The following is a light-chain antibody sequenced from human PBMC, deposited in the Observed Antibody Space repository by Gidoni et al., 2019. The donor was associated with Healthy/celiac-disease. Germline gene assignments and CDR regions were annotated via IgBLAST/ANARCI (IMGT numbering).Light chain of an antibody. CDR2: DAS. CDR1: QSVSSY. Sequence: EIVLTQSPATLSLSPGERATLSCRASQSVSSYLAWYQQKPGQAPRLLIYDASNRATGIPARFSGSGSGTDFTLTISSLEPEDCAVYYCQQRSNWRTFXQXTKVEIK. CDR3: QQRSNWRT. J-gene: IGKJ1*01. V-gene: IGKV3-11*01.